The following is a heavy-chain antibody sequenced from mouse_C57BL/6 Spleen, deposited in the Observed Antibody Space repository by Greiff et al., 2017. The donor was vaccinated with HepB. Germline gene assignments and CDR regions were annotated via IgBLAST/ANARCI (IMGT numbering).Heavy chain of an antibody. CDR3: VYAFAY. D-gene: IGHD2-10*02. CDR2: INPSTGGT. CDR1: GYSFTGYY. V-gene: IGHV1-42*01. Sequence: AQLQQSGPELVKPGASVKISCKASGYSFTGYYMNWVKQSPEKSLEWIGEINPSTGGTTYNQKFKAKATLTVDKSSSTAYMQLKSLTSEDSAVYYCVYAFAYWGQGTLVTVSA. J-gene: IGHJ3*01.